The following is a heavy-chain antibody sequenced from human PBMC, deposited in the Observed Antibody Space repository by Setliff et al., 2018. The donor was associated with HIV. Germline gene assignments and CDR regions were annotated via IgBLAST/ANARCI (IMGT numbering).Heavy chain of an antibody. J-gene: IGHJ5*02. CDR1: GDSISSSAYY. V-gene: IGHV4-39*07. CDR2: MHNSGST. D-gene: IGHD2-15*01. Sequence: PSETLSLTCTVSGDSISSSAYYWGWIRQPPGKGLEWIGSMHNSGSTYYNPSVKSRVTISVDMSKNQFSLKLSSVTAADTAVYYCAGGPGYCSGGTCYPGGWFDPWGQGTLVTVSS. CDR3: AGGPGYCSGGTCYPGGWFDP.